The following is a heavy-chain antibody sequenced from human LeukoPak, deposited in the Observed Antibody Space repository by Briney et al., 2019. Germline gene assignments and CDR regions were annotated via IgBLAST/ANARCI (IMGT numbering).Heavy chain of an antibody. J-gene: IGHJ4*02. Sequence: ASVKVSCKASGYTFTSYGISWVRQAPGQGLEWMGWISAYNGNTNYAQKLQGRVTMTTDTPTSTAYMELRSLRSDDTAVYYCARVAITMVQGAIFLPHKYYFDYWGQGTLVTVSS. CDR1: GYTFTSYG. V-gene: IGHV1-18*01. CDR2: ISAYNGNT. D-gene: IGHD3-10*01. CDR3: ARVAITMVQGAIFLPHKYYFDY.